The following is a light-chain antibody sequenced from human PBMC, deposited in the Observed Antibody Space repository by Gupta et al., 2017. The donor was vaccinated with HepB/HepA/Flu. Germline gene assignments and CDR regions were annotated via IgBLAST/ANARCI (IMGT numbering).Light chain of an antibody. CDR2: AAS. V-gene: IGKV1-9*01. J-gene: IGKJ5*01. CDR1: QGISSH. CDR3: QQIKSYPLIT. Sequence: DIHLTQSPSFLSASVGDRVSITCRASQGISSHVAWYQQKPGKAPNLLIYAASTLQSGVPSRFSGSGSGTEFTLTISSRQPEEFATYYCQQIKSYPLITFGQGTRLEIK.